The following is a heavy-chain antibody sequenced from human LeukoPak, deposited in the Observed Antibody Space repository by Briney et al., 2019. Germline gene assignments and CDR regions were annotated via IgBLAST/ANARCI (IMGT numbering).Heavy chain of an antibody. Sequence: ASVKVSCKASGGTFSSYAISWVRQAPGQGLEWMGGIIPIIGTANYAQKFQGRVTITTDESTSTAYMELSSLRSEDTAVYYCARGRITGTTRNRVNWFDPWGQGTLVTVSS. V-gene: IGHV1-69*05. CDR3: ARGRITGTTRNRVNWFDP. J-gene: IGHJ5*02. CDR2: IIPIIGTA. CDR1: GGTFSSYA. D-gene: IGHD1-7*01.